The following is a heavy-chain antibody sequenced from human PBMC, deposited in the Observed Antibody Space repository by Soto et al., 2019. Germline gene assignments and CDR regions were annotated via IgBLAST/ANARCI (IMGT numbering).Heavy chain of an antibody. V-gene: IGHV3-30*18. Sequence: QVQLVESGGDVVQPGRSLRLSCEASGFIFNNYGMHWVRQAPGKGLEWVAHISYDGSNEHYVDSVKGRFTISRDNSKNTVYLQMNSVRAEDTAVYYCAKDTYYRDSSGYYVFDYWGRGTLLTVSS. J-gene: IGHJ4*02. CDR1: GFIFNNYG. CDR3: AKDTYYRDSSGYYVFDY. D-gene: IGHD3-22*01. CDR2: ISYDGSNE.